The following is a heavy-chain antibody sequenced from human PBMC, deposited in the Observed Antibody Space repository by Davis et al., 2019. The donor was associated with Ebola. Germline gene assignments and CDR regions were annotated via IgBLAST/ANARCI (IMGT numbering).Heavy chain of an antibody. D-gene: IGHD4-17*01. CDR2: IYYSGST. CDR1: GGSISSSSYY. V-gene: IGHV4-39*01. J-gene: IGHJ4*02. CDR3: ARRDRTTVTTGGFDY. Sequence: PSETLSLTCTVSGGSISSSSYYWGWIRQPPGKGLEWIGSIYYSGSTYYNPSLKSRVTISVDTSKNQFSLKLSSVTAADTAVYYCARRDRTTVTTGGFDYWGQGTLVTVSS.